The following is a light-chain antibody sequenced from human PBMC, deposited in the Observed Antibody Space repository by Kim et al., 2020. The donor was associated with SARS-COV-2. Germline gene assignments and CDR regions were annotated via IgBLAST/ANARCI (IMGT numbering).Light chain of an antibody. CDR1: SSDVGGYNS. J-gene: IGLJ1*01. V-gene: IGLV2-14*03. Sequence: GQSITIACTGTSSDVGGYNSVSWYQQHRGKAPKLMIYDSSGRASGVSNRFSGSQSGNTASLTISGLRAEDEADYYCSSHTTSSTYVFGAGTKVTVL. CDR3: SSHTTSSTYV. CDR2: DSS.